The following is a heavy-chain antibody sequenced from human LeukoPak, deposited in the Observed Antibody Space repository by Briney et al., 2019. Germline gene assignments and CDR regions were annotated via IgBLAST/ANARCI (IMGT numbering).Heavy chain of an antibody. Sequence: ASVKVSCKASGYTFTSYAMHWVRQAPGQRLEWMGWINAGNGNTKYSQKFQGRVTITRDTSASTDYMELSSLRSEDTAVYYCARLYNGHRQRLPHERSYYFDYWGQGTLVTVSS. V-gene: IGHV1-3*01. CDR2: INAGNGNT. CDR3: ARLYNGHRQRLPHERSYYFDY. D-gene: IGHD6-25*01. CDR1: GYTFTSYA. J-gene: IGHJ4*02.